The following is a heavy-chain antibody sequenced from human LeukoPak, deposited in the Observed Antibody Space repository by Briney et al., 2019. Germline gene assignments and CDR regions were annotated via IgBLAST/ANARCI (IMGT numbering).Heavy chain of an antibody. J-gene: IGHJ3*02. D-gene: IGHD1-26*01. CDR2: LSGSGDIT. CDR1: GFTFSHNA. Sequence: GGSLRLSCAASGFTFSHNAMSWVRQAPGKGLEWVSGLSGSGDITYYADSVKGRFTISRDNSKNTLYLQMNSLRAEDTAVYYCAKGSTVGAIGDAFDIWGQGTMVTVSS. V-gene: IGHV3-23*01. CDR3: AKGSTVGAIGDAFDI.